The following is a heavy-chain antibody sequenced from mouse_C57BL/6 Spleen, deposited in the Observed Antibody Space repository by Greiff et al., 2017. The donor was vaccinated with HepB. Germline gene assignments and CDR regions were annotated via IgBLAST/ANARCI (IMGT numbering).Heavy chain of an antibody. J-gene: IGHJ3*01. CDR2: INPYNGDT. CDR1: GYSFTGYF. Sequence: EVKVVESGPELVKPGDSVKISCKASGYSFTGYFMNWVMQSHGKSLEWIGRINPYNGDTFYNQKFKGKATLTVDKSSSTAHMERRSLTSEDSAVYYCARTFAYWGQGTLVTVSA. CDR3: ARTFAY. V-gene: IGHV1-20*01.